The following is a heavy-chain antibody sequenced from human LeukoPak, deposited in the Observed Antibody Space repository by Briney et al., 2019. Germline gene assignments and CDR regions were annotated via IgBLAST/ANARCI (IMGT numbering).Heavy chain of an antibody. D-gene: IGHD2-15*01. Sequence: ASVKVSCKASGYTFTSYGISWVRQAPGQGLEWMGWISAYNGNTNYAQKLQGRVTMTTDTSTSTAYMELGSLRSDDTAVYCCARDKVHCSGGSCYAKYYFDYWGQGTLVTVSS. CDR2: ISAYNGNT. CDR1: GYTFTSYG. V-gene: IGHV1-18*04. CDR3: ARDKVHCSGGSCYAKYYFDY. J-gene: IGHJ4*02.